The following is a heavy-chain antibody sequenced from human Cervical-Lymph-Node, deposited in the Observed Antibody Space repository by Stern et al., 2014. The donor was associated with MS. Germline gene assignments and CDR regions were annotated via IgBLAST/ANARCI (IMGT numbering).Heavy chain of an antibody. CDR2: ISTYNDKT. Sequence: VQLVQSGPEVKNPGASVKVSCKASGYTFTTFGVNWVRQAPGQGLEWMGWISTYNDKTTYAQKFQGRVIMSTDTSTSTAYMEMRSLRSDDTAIYYCARDLRVLGTTGWFDAWGQGTLVTVSS. V-gene: IGHV1-18*01. J-gene: IGHJ5*02. D-gene: IGHD1-7*01. CDR1: GYTFTTFG. CDR3: ARDLRVLGTTGWFDA.